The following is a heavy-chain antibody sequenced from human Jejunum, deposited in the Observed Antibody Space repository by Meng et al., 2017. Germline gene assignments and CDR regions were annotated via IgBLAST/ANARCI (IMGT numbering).Heavy chain of an antibody. CDR3: SRGKGVS. CDR2: IYYSGSA. CDR1: GASISSGGYS. Sequence: SETLSLTCTVSGASISSGGYSWGWIRQPPGKGLEWIGIIYYSGSASYNPSLRSRVTISMDTSESEFSLNLCSVTGADTAVYYCSRGKGVSWGQGTLVTVSS. V-gene: IGHV4-39*07. D-gene: IGHD3-16*01. J-gene: IGHJ5*02.